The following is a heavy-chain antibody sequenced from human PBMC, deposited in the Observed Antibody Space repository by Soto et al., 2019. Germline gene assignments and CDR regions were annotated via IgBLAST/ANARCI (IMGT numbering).Heavy chain of an antibody. CDR3: ARARQRDTGRGLDV. V-gene: IGHV4-59*01. CDR2: ISYSGST. D-gene: IGHD5-18*01. J-gene: IGHJ6*02. CDR1: GDSINNYF. Sequence: QVQLQESGPGLVKPSETMSLTCTISGDSINNYFWNWIRQTPGKGLEWIGYISYSGSTSYNPSLQSRVTISSDTPKNHFSLTLSPVPAADTAVYYWARARQRDTGRGLDVWGQGTTVTVSS.